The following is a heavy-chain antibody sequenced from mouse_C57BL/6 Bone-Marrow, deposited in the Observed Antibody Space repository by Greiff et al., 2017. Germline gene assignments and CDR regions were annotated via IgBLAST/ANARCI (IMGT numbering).Heavy chain of an antibody. CDR1: GFSLTSYG. CDR2: IWSGGST. J-gene: IGHJ4*01. V-gene: IGHV2-2*01. D-gene: IGHD1-1*01. Sequence: QVQLQQSGPGLVQPSQSLSITCTVSGFSLTSYGVHWVRQSPGKGLEWLGVIWSGGSTDYNAAFISRLSISKDNSKSQVFFKMNSLQADDTAIYYCARWDTTVNYYAMDYWGQGNSVTVSS. CDR3: ARWDTTVNYYAMDY.